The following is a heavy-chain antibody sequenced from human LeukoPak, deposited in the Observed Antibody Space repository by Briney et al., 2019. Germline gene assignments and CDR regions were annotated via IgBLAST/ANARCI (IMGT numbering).Heavy chain of an antibody. J-gene: IGHJ3*01. CDR3: ARSIRGDSSGHYDTLDV. V-gene: IGHV3-33*01. Sequence: GGSLRLSCAASGFTFKNYGMHWVRQAPGKGLEWVAVILNDGSNKYHADSVKGRFTISRDDSKNTLDLQMDSLRVEDTAVYYCARSIRGDSSGHYDTLDVWGQGTVATVSS. D-gene: IGHD3-22*01. CDR1: GFTFKNYG. CDR2: ILNDGSNK.